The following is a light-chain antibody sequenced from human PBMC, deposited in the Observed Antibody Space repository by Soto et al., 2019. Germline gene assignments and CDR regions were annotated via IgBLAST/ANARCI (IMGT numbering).Light chain of an antibody. CDR2: GTS. V-gene: IGKV3-20*01. CDR1: QSVSSSY. CDR3: QQYDLSPWT. Sequence: EIVLTQSPGTLSLSPGERATLSCRASQSVSSSYLAWYQQKPGQAPRLLIYGTSSRATGIPDRFSGSGSGKDFTLTISRLEPEDIAVYYCQQYDLSPWTFGQGTKVEIK. J-gene: IGKJ1*01.